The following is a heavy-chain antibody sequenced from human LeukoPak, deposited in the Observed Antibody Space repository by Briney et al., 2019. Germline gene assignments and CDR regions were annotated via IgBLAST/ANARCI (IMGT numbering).Heavy chain of an antibody. Sequence: GGSLRLSCAASGFTFSSYAMSWVRQAPGKGLEWVSAISGSGDTTYHADSVKGRFTISRDNSENRLSLQMDSLRAEDTAVYFCAKDTTAWWYHRAYMDVWGKGTTVTVSS. D-gene: IGHD2-15*01. CDR3: AKDTTAWWYHRAYMDV. J-gene: IGHJ6*03. CDR2: ISGSGDTT. V-gene: IGHV3-23*01. CDR1: GFTFSSYA.